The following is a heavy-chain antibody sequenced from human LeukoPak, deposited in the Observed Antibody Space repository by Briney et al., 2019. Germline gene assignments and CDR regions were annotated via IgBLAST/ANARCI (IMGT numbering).Heavy chain of an antibody. V-gene: IGHV1-69*06. D-gene: IGHD3-22*01. CDR2: IIPIFGTA. CDR1: GGTFSSYA. CDR3: APWDYYDSSGYNYYRYFDY. Sequence: ASVKVSCKASGGTFSSYAISWVRQAPGQGLEWMGRIIPIFGTANYAQKFQGRVTITADKSTSTAYMELSSLRSEETAVYYCAPWDYYDSSGYNYYRYFDYWGQGTLVTVSS. J-gene: IGHJ4*02.